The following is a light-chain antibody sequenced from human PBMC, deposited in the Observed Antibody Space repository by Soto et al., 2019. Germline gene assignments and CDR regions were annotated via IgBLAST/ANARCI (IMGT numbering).Light chain of an antibody. CDR2: GAS. Sequence: IVLTQSPGTLSLSPGERATLSCRASQSVSNNYLAWYQQKPGQAPRLLIYGASNRATGIPDRFSGSGSGTDFTLTISRLEPEDFAVYYCQKYNNWPRKFGQGTKVDIK. CDR1: QSVSNNY. V-gene: IGKV3-20*01. CDR3: QKYNNWPRK. J-gene: IGKJ1*01.